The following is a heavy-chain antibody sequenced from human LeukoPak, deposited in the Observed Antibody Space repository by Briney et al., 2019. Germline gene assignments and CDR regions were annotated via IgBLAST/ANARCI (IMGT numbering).Heavy chain of an antibody. CDR3: ARDLRSSGWYYFDY. CDR1: GFTFSTYD. V-gene: IGHV3-21*01. CDR2: ISTTSRYI. D-gene: IGHD6-19*01. Sequence: PGGSLRLSCAASGFTFSTYDMNWVRQAPGKGLEWVSSISTTSRYIYYADSVKGRFTISRDNAKNSLYLQMNSLRAEDTAVYYCARDLRSSGWYYFDYWGQGTLVTVSS. J-gene: IGHJ4*02.